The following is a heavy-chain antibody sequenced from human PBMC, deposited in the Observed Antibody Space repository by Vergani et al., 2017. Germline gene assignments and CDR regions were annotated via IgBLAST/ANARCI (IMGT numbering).Heavy chain of an antibody. D-gene: IGHD1-1*01. Sequence: EVRLVESGGDLVQPGGSLRLSCAASGFTFSSYWMSWVRQAPGKGLEWVGRTRNKANSYTTQYAASVKGRFTISRDDSKSYLYLQMNSLQTEDTALYYCVRVKGSNWNDHLYDIWGQGTLVTVSS. J-gene: IGHJ3*02. V-gene: IGHV3-72*01. CDR2: TRNKANSYTT. CDR1: GFTFSSYW. CDR3: VRVKGSNWNDHLYDI.